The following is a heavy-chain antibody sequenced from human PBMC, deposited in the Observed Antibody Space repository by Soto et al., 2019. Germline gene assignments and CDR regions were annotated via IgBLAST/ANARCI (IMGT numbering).Heavy chain of an antibody. CDR3: GHGLHYDRTGYYDYYFDY. Sequence: QITLKESGPTLVKPTQTLTLTCTFSGFSLSTPGVGVGWIRQPPGKALEWLALIYWDDDKRYSPSLRSRLTFTKGTAKNQVVLTMTNMDPVDTATYYCGHGLHYDRTGYYDYYFDYWGQGTLVTVSS. CDR2: IYWDDDK. D-gene: IGHD3-22*01. J-gene: IGHJ4*02. CDR1: GFSLSTPGVG. V-gene: IGHV2-5*02.